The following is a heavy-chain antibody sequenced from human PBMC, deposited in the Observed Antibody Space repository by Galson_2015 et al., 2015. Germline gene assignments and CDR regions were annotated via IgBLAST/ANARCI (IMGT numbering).Heavy chain of an antibody. CDR1: GYTFTSYG. D-gene: IGHD3-3*01. J-gene: IGHJ6*03. CDR2: ISAYNGNT. CDR3: ARYSRITIFGVVVHHYYYYYYMDV. Sequence: SVKVSCKASGYTFTSYGISWVRQAPGQGLEWMGWISAYNGNTNYAQKLQGRVTMTTDTSTSTAYMELRSLRSDDTAVYYCARYSRITIFGVVVHHYYYYYYMDVWGKGTTVTVSS. V-gene: IGHV1-18*01.